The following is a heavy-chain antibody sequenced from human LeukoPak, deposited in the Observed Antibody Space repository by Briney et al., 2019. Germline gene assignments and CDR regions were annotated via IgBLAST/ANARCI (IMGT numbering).Heavy chain of an antibody. Sequence: SETLSLTCTVSGGSISSYYWSWIRQPPGKGLEWIGEINHSGSTNYNPSLKSRVTISVDTSKNQFSLKLSSVTAADTAVYYCAREGSSGNRYYFDYWGQGTLVTVSS. V-gene: IGHV4-34*01. J-gene: IGHJ4*02. CDR2: INHSGST. D-gene: IGHD3-22*01. CDR1: GGSISSYY. CDR3: AREGSSGNRYYFDY.